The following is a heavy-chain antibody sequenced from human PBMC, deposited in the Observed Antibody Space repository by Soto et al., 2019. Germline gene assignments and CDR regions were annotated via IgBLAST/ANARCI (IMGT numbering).Heavy chain of an antibody. J-gene: IGHJ4*02. D-gene: IGHD2-15*01. CDR2: ISSSSSTI. Sequence: PGGSLRLSCAASGFTFSSYSMNWFRQAPGKGLEWVSYISSSSSTIYYADSVKGRFTISRDNAKNSLYLQMNSLRAEDTAVYYCAKDMGYCSGGSCYKEVYYFDYWGQGTLVTVSS. CDR3: AKDMGYCSGGSCYKEVYYFDY. V-gene: IGHV3-48*01. CDR1: GFTFSSYS.